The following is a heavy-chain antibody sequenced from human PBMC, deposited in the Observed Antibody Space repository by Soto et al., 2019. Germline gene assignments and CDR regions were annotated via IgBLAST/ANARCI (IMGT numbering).Heavy chain of an antibody. CDR2: ISSSGSTI. CDR1: GFTFSSYE. Sequence: GGSLRLSCAASGFTFSSYEMNWVRQAPGKGLEWVSYISSSGSTIYYADSVKGRFTISRDDSRSMLFLQMSGVTVEDTAIYYCAVDGVPTSSFRYYYFRFWGRGTLVTVSS. CDR3: AVDGVPTSSFRYYYFRF. V-gene: IGHV3-48*03. D-gene: IGHD3-9*01. J-gene: IGHJ4*02.